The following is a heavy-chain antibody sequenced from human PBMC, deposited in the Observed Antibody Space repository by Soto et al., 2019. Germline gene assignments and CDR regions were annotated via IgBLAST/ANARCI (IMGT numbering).Heavy chain of an antibody. V-gene: IGHV3-23*01. D-gene: IGHD4-17*01. CDR3: AKGPTAVTTRWFAP. J-gene: IGHJ5*02. CDR2: ISGSGGTT. Sequence: GGSLRLSCAASGFTFNSYAMSWVRQAPGKGLEWVSVISGSGGTTYYADSVKGRSTISRDNSVDTLYLHLNSLGADDTAVYYCAKGPTAVTTRWFAPWGQGTLVTVSS. CDR1: GFTFNSYA.